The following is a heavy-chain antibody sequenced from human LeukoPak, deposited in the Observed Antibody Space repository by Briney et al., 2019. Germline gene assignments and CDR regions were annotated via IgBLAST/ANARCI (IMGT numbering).Heavy chain of an antibody. V-gene: IGHV4-4*02. J-gene: IGHJ4*02. CDR2: IYHSGST. CDR3: ARVGDIGYYYGSGSWYYFDY. Sequence: PSGTLSPTCAVSGGSISSSNWWSWVRQPPGKGLEWIGEIYHSGSTNYNPSLKSRVTISVDKSKNQFSLKLSSVTAADTAVYYCARVGDIGYYYGSGSWYYFDYWGQGTLVTVSS. CDR1: GGSISSSNW. D-gene: IGHD3-10*01.